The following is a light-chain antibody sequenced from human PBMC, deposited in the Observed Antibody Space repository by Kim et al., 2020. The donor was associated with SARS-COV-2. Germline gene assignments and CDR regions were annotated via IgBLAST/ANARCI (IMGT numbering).Light chain of an antibody. J-gene: IGKJ2*01. Sequence: DIQMTQSPSTLSASVGDRVTITCRASQSVSRWLAWYQQKPETAPKLLISEASRLEGGVPSRFSGSGSGTEFTLASSSLQPDVPATYYRQQDNGPHTFGQGTKLEI. CDR2: EAS. CDR1: QSVSRW. V-gene: IGKV1-5*03. CDR3: QQDNGPHT.